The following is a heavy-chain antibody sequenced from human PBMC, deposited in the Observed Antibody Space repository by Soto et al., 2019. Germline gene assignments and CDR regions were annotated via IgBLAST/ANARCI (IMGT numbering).Heavy chain of an antibody. CDR2: IIPIFGTA. D-gene: IGHD3-22*01. V-gene: IGHV1-69*01. CDR1: GGTFSSYA. CDR3: ARDRTYDSSGYYPQGYYGMDV. Sequence: QVQLVQSGAEVKKPGSSVKVSCKASGGTFSSYAISWVRQAPGQGLEWMGGIIPIFGTANYAQKFQGRVTITANEATSTAYMELSSLISEDTAIYYCARDRTYDSSGYYPQGYYGMDVWGNGTTVTVSS. J-gene: IGHJ6*04.